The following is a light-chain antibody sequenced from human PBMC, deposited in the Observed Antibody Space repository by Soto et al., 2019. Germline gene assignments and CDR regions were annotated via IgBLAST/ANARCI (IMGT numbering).Light chain of an antibody. J-gene: IGKJ1*01. V-gene: IGKV1-39*01. CDR2: AAS. CDR3: QQSYSTPLWT. CDR1: QSISSY. Sequence: DIQMTQSPSSLSAPVGDRVTITCRASQSISSYLNWYQQKPGKAPKLLIYAASSLQSGVPSRFSGSGSGTDFTLTISSLQPEDFATYYCQQSYSTPLWTFGQGTKVEIK.